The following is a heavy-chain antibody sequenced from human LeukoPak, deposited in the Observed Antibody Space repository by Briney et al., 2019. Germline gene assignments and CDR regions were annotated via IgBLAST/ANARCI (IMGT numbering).Heavy chain of an antibody. CDR1: GYTFTSYY. CDR3: ARGIGYCSGGSCSTRTYYYYMDV. V-gene: IGHV1-69*05. D-gene: IGHD2-15*01. J-gene: IGHJ6*03. CDR2: IIPIFGTA. Sequence: ASVKVSCKASGYTFTSYYMHWVRQAPGQGLEWMGGIIPIFGTANYAQKFQGRVTITTDESTSTAYMELSSLRSGDTAVYYCARGIGYCSGGSCSTRTYYYYMDVWGKGTTVTVSS.